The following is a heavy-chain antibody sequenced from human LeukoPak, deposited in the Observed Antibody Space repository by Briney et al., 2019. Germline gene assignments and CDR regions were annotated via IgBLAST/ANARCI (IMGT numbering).Heavy chain of an antibody. CDR3: AKYDSSGYYTTNPWDF. V-gene: IGHV3-23*01. J-gene: IGHJ4*02. CDR1: GFIFRGYG. CDR2: FGNSGGST. D-gene: IGHD3-22*01. Sequence: GGSRGLSGGASGFIFRGYGMSWFGQAQGRGLGWFSGFGNSGGSTYYADPVEGRFTISRDNSKNMLYLQMNSLRAEDTAVYYCAKYDSSGYYTTNPWDFWGQGTLVTVYS.